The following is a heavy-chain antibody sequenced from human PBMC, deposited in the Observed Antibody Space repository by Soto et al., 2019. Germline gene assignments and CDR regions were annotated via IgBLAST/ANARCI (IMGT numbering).Heavy chain of an antibody. CDR1: GASVRDYN. CDR2: IHHTGST. V-gene: IGHV4-59*02. D-gene: IGHD3-16*02. J-gene: IGHJ3*01. Sequence: SETLSLTCTVSGASVRDYNWNWIRQPPGRGLEWIGFIHHTGSTTYSPSLRSRVTMSVDTSRNQFSLMMTSVTAADTAVYYCAKWGYPAMQAFDFWGQGTMVTVSS. CDR3: AKWGYPAMQAFDF.